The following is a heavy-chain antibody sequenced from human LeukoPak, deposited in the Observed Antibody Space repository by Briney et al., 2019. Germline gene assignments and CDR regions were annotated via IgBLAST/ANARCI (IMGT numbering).Heavy chain of an antibody. CDR3: ARGDYDKYGMDV. CDR1: GFTFSSYS. CDR2: ISSSATTM. J-gene: IGHJ6*02. V-gene: IGHV3-48*04. Sequence: PGGSLRLSCAASGFTFSSYSMNWVRQAPGKGLEWVSYISSSATTMYYADSVKDRFIISRDNAKNSLFLQMNSLRAEDTAVYYCARGDYDKYGMDVWGQGTTVTVSS.